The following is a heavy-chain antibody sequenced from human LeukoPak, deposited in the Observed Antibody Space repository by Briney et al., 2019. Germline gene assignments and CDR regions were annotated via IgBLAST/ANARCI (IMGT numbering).Heavy chain of an antibody. CDR3: ARSRGSSGSYPFDY. CDR1: GFTFSSYS. J-gene: IGHJ4*02. CDR2: ISSSSSTI. Sequence: GGSLRLSGAASGFTFSSYSMNWVRQAPGKGLEWVSYISSSSSTIYYAGSVKGRFTISRDNAKNSLFLQMNSLRAEDTAVYYCARSRGSSGSYPFDYWGQGTLVTVSS. V-gene: IGHV3-48*01. D-gene: IGHD1-26*01.